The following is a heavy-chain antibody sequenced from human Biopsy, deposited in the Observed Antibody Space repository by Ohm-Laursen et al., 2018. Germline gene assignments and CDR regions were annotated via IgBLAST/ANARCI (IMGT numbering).Heavy chain of an antibody. CDR3: ARGRTGG. CDR2: ISSGSSPI. J-gene: IGHJ4*02. Sequence: SLRLSCSASGFTFSSYSMNWVRQAPGKGLEWVSFISSGSSPIYYADSVKGRFTISRDDAKNSLYLQMNSLRAEDTAVCYCARGRTGGWGQGTLVTVSS. CDR1: GFTFSSYS. D-gene: IGHD1/OR15-1a*01. V-gene: IGHV3-48*01.